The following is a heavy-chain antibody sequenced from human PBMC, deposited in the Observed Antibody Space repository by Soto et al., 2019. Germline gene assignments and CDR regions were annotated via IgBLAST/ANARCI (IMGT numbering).Heavy chain of an antibody. CDR2: INHSGST. Sequence: SETLSLTCAVYGGSFSGYYWSWIRQPPGKGLEWIGEINHSGSTNYNPSLKSRVTISVDTSKNQFSLKLSSVTAADTAVYYCARFGRRLVWGASNVAGYCSGGSCYPTPHYYFDYWGQGTLVTVSS. J-gene: IGHJ4*02. CDR1: GGSFSGYY. CDR3: ARFGRRLVWGASNVAGYCSGGSCYPTPHYYFDY. D-gene: IGHD2-15*01. V-gene: IGHV4-34*01.